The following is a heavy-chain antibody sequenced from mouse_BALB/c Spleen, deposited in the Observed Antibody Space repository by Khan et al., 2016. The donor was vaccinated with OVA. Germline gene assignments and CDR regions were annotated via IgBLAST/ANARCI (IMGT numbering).Heavy chain of an antibody. D-gene: IGHD2-4*01. V-gene: IGHV5-17*02. CDR3: ARSRITPWYSDV. J-gene: IGHJ1*01. Sequence: EVELVESGGGLVQPGGSRKLSCAASGFTFNSFGMHWVRQAPEKGLEWVAYISFGSATIYYADTVKGRFTITRDNPKNTLFLQLTSLRSEDTALFYCARSRITPWYSDVWGAGTTVTVSA. CDR1: GFTFNSFG. CDR2: ISFGSATI.